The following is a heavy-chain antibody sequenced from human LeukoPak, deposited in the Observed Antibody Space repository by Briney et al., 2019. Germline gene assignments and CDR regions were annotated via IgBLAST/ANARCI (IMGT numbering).Heavy chain of an antibody. V-gene: IGHV1-18*01. Sequence: ASVKVSCKASGYTFRNYGITWVRQAPGQGLEWMGWIGNYNGNTDYAQKFQGRVIMTADTSTTTAHMELRSLRSDDTAVYYCARGRLKRVPFTKVAGALDYWGQGTRVTVSS. D-gene: IGHD6-19*01. CDR1: GYTFRNYG. CDR3: ARGRLKRVPFTKVAGALDY. J-gene: IGHJ4*02. CDR2: IGNYNGNT.